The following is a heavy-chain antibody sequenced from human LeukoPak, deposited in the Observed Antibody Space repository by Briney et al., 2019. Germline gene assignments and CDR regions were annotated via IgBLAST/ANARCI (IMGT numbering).Heavy chain of an antibody. CDR3: AKGGGYEAQYYYYYLDV. CDR1: GFTFSSNS. J-gene: IGHJ6*03. V-gene: IGHV3-48*01. D-gene: IGHD5-12*01. CDR2: ISSSSSTI. Sequence: GGSLGLSCAASGFTFSSNSMNWVRQAPGKGLEWVSYISSSSSTIYYADSVKGRFTISRDNSKNTLYLQMKSLRAEDTAVYYCAKGGGYEAQYYYYYLDVWGKGTTVTISS.